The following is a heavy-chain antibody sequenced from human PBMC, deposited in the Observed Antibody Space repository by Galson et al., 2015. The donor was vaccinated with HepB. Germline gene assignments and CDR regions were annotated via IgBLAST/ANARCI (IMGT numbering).Heavy chain of an antibody. CDR2: IWSDGSNG. CDR3: AREGDGDLHYFDY. D-gene: IGHD4-17*01. Sequence: LRLSCAASGFTFSKYGMHWVRQAPGKGLEWVSFIWSDGSNGYYTDSVKGRFTVSRDNSKNTLYLQMDCLRDEDTAVYFCAREGDGDLHYFDYWGQGTLVTVSS. CDR1: GFTFSKYG. V-gene: IGHV3-33*01. J-gene: IGHJ4*02.